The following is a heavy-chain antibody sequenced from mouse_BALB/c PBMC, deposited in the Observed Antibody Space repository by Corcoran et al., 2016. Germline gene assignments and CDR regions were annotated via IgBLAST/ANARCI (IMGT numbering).Heavy chain of an antibody. CDR1: GYTFTEYT. Sequence: VQLQQSGAELVKPGASVKLSCKASGYTFTEYTIHWVKQKSGQGLEWIGWFYPRSKTTKYNEKFKDKATLTADKYSSTVYMELSRLTSEDSSLYFCAKHAYSSDVVFVYWRQGTLVTVSA. V-gene: IGHV1-62-2*01. CDR2: FYPRSKTT. J-gene: IGHJ3*01. D-gene: IGHD2-12*01. CDR3: AKHAYSSDVVFVY.